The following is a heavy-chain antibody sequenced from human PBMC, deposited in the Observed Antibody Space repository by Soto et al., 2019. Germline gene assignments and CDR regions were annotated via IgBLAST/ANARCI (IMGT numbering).Heavy chain of an antibody. Sequence: PGQRLEWMGWINAGNGNTKYSQKFQGRVTITRDTSASTAYMELSSLRSEDTALYYCAREEMDYSSSWYLVYWGQGTLVTVSS. CDR2: INAGNGNT. CDR3: AREEMDYSSSWYLVY. V-gene: IGHV1-3*01. D-gene: IGHD6-13*01. J-gene: IGHJ4*02.